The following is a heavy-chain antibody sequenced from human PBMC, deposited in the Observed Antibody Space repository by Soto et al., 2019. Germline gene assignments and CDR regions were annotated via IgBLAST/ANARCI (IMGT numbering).Heavy chain of an antibody. CDR3: ARGGYNSNWYVDN. CDR2: VSHSGGT. J-gene: IGHJ4*02. D-gene: IGHD6-13*01. V-gene: IGHV4-34*01. CDR1: GGSFSGYY. Sequence: QVQLQQWGAGLLKPSETLSLTCAVYGGSFSGYYWSWIRQSPGKGLEWIGEVSHSGGTTYNPSLKSRATMSGDTSKNQFSLRLSSVTDADTAVYYCARGGYNSNWYVDNWGQGTLVTVSS.